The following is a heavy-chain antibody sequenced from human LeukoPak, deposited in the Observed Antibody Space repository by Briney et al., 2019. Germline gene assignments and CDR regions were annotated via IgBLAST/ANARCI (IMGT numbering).Heavy chain of an antibody. CDR1: GFTFSSYS. D-gene: IGHD4-17*01. V-gene: IGHV3-48*01. CDR3: ARSTTVTTLDLARYYYYYYMDV. J-gene: IGHJ6*03. Sequence: GGSLRLSCAASGFTFSSYSMNWVRQAPGKGLEWVSYISSSSSTIYYADSVKGRFTISRDNAKNSLYLQMNSLRAEDTAVYHCARSTTVTTLDLARYYYYYYMDVWGKGTTVTVSS. CDR2: ISSSSSTI.